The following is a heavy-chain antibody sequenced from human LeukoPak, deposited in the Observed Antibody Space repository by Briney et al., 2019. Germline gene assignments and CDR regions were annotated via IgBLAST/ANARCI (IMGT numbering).Heavy chain of an antibody. V-gene: IGHV3-9*01. J-gene: IGHJ4*02. CDR3: VAPDGGSRR. Sequence: GGSLRLSCAASGFTFDDYVMHWVRQAPGKGLEWVSGISWNSGSIGYADSVKGRFTISRDNAKNSLYLQMNSLRTEDTALYYCVAPDGGSRRWGQGTLVTVSS. CDR1: GFTFDDYV. CDR2: ISWNSGSI. D-gene: IGHD3-16*01.